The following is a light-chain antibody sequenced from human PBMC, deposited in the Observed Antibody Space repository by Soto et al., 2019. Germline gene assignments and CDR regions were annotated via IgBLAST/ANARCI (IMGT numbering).Light chain of an antibody. J-gene: IGLJ1*01. V-gene: IGLV1-47*02. Sequence: QSVLTQPPSASGTPGQRVTISCSGSSSNIGSNYVYWYQQLPGTAPKLLIYSNNQRPSGVPDRFSGSKSGTSASLAISGLRSEDEADYDCAAWDDRLSGHYVFGAGTKLTVL. CDR3: AAWDDRLSGHYV. CDR1: SSNIGSNY. CDR2: SNN.